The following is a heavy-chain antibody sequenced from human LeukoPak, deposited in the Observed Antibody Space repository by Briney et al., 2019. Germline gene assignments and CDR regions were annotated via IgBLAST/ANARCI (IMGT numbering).Heavy chain of an antibody. J-gene: IGHJ4*02. CDR1: GFTFSSYA. D-gene: IGHD6-13*01. V-gene: IGHV3-15*01. Sequence: GGSLRLSCAASGFTFSSYAMSWVRQAPGKGLEWVGRIKSKTDGGTTDYAAPVKGRFTISRDDSKDTLYLQMNSLKTEDTAVYYCTTDLSSSWQYWGQGTLVTVSS. CDR2: IKSKTDGGTT. CDR3: TTDLSSSWQY.